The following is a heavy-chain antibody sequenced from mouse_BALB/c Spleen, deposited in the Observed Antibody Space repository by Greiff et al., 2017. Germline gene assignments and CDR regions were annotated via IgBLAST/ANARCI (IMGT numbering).Heavy chain of an antibody. CDR2: ISSGGSYT. Sequence: EVNLVESGGGLVKPGGSLKLSCAASGFTFSSYAMSWVRQSPEKRLEWVAEISSGGSYTYYPDTVTGRFTISRDNAKNTLYLEMSSLRSEDTAMYYCARGYGNPYYAMDYWGQGTSVTVSS. D-gene: IGHD2-1*01. J-gene: IGHJ4*01. CDR1: GFTFSSYA. CDR3: ARGYGNPYYAMDY. V-gene: IGHV5-9-4*01.